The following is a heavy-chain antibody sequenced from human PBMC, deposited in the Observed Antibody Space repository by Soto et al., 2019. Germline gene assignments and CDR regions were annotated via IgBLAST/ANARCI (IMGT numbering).Heavy chain of an antibody. Sequence: QVQLVQSGAEVKKPGASVKVSCKASGYTFTSYGISWVRQAPGQGLEWMGWISAYNGNTNYAQKLQDRVTITTEAYTSTGYLELRSLRSDDTAVYYCARLGYGGYFEDYWVQGTLVTVSS. V-gene: IGHV1-18*04. D-gene: IGHD5-12*01. CDR3: ARLGYGGYFEDY. J-gene: IGHJ4*02. CDR1: GYTFTSYG. CDR2: ISAYNGNT.